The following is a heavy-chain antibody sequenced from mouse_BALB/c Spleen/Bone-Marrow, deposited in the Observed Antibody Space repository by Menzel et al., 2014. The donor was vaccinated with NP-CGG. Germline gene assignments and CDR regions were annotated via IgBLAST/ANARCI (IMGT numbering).Heavy chain of an antibody. CDR3: ARYGNYCYAMDY. CDR2: IDPANGNT. CDR1: GFNIKDTY. Sequence: EVQLQQSGAELVKPGASVKLSCTASGFNIKDTYMHRVKQRPEQGLEWIGRIDPANGNTKYDPRFQGKATITADTSSNTAYPQLSSLTSEDTAVYYCARYGNYCYAMDYWGQGTSVTVSS. J-gene: IGHJ4*01. V-gene: IGHV14-3*02. D-gene: IGHD2-1*01.